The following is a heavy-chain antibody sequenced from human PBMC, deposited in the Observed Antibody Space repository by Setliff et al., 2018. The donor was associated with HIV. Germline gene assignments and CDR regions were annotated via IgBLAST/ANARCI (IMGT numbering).Heavy chain of an antibody. CDR3: ARENEGGAFDI. V-gene: IGHV1-46*01. CDR2: INPSSGST. Sequence: ASVKVSCKASGYTFTSYYMHWVRQAPGQGLEWMGIINPSSGSTTYAQKFQGRVTMTRDTSTSTVYMELSSLRSDDTAVYFCARENEGGAFDIWGQGTMVTVSS. CDR1: GYTFTSYY. J-gene: IGHJ3*02. D-gene: IGHD1-1*01.